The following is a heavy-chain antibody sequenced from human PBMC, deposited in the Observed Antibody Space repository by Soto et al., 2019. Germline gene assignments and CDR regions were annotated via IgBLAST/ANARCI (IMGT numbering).Heavy chain of an antibody. V-gene: IGHV4-61*01. J-gene: IGHJ4*02. CDR3: ARVDFWSGYYNSKGDY. D-gene: IGHD3-3*01. CDR2: IFYTGST. Sequence: PSETLSLTCTVSGGSISGGSYYWTWIRQPPGKGLEWIGYIFYTGSTNYNPSLKSRLTISVDMSKNQFSLKLSSVTAADTAVYYCARVDFWSGYYNSKGDYWGQGTLVTVSS. CDR1: GGSISGGSYY.